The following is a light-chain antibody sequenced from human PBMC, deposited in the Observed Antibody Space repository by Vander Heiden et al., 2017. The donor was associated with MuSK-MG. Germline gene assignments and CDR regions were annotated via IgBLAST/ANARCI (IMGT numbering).Light chain of an antibody. CDR2: KAS. CDR1: QSISTW. J-gene: IGKJ2*01. Sequence: DIQMPHSPSTLSASVGDRVTITCRASQSISTWLAWYQQKPGKAPKLLIYKASNLERGVPSRFSGGGSGTEFTLTISSLQPDDFATYYCQHYISSSPYTFGQGTKLEIK. CDR3: QHYISSSPYT. V-gene: IGKV1-5*03.